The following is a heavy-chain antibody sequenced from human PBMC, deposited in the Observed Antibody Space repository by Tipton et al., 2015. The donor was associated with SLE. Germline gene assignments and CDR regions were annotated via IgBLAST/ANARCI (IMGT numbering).Heavy chain of an antibody. CDR3: ARIDY. D-gene: IGHD3-22*01. Sequence: GLVKPSETLSLTCTVSGGSISSHYWSWIRQPPGKGLEWIGYIYYSGSTNYNPSLKSRVTISVDTSKNQFSLKLSSVTAADTAVYYCARIDYWGQGTMVTVSS. J-gene: IGHJ3*01. CDR1: GGSISSHY. CDR2: IYYSGST. V-gene: IGHV4-59*11.